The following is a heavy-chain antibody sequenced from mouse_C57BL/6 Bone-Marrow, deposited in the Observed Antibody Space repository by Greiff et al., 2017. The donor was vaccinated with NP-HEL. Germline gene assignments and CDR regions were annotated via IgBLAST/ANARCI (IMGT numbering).Heavy chain of an antibody. V-gene: IGHV5-4*01. D-gene: IGHD2-1*01. J-gene: IGHJ4*01. CDR1: GFTFSSYA. CDR3: ARDPIYYGNYGGAMDY. CDR2: ISDGGSYT. Sequence: EVMLVESGGGLVKPGGSLKLSCAASGFTFSSYAMSWVRQTPEKRLEWVATISDGGSYTYYPDNVKGRFTISRDNAKNNLYLQMSHLKSEDTAMYYCARDPIYYGNYGGAMDYWGQGTSVTVSS.